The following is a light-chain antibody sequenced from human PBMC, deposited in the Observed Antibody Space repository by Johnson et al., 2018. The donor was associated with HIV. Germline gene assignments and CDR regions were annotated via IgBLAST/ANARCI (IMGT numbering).Light chain of an antibody. Sequence: QSVLTQPPSVSAAPGQKVTISCSGSSSNIGNNYVSWYQQLPGTAPKLLIYENNKRPSGIPDRFSGSKSGTSATLDITGLQTGDEADYYCGAWDSGLTAGVFGTGTKVTVL. CDR3: GAWDSGLTAGV. CDR1: SSNIGNNY. CDR2: ENN. J-gene: IGLJ1*01. V-gene: IGLV1-51*02.